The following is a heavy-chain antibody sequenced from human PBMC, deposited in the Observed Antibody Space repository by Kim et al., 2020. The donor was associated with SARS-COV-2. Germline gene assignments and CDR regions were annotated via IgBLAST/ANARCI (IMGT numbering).Heavy chain of an antibody. Sequence: GGSLRLSCVASGFTFSSYGMHWVRQAPGKGLEWVAIIWYDGSNKYYADSVKGRFTISRDNSKNTLYLQLNSLRAEDTAVYYCARWGMVLVPARAFDIWGQGTMVTVSS. CDR2: IWYDGSNK. D-gene: IGHD2-2*01. CDR3: ARWGMVLVPARAFDI. CDR1: GFTFSSYG. V-gene: IGHV3-33*01. J-gene: IGHJ3*02.